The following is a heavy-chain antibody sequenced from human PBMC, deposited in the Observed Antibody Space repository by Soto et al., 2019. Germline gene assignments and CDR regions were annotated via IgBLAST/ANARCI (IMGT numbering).Heavy chain of an antibody. Sequence: GGSLRLTCTAPRTTFSDFRMPWARQAPGKGLECVSAISGSCSRTYYAAPITRRFTISTDNSKNSLYRQIHGLRGEDADIYYCAKGPTASSRSPELWGQGTLVTVSS. CDR3: AKGPTASSRSPEL. CDR1: RTTFSDFR. V-gene: IGHV3-23*01. CDR2: ISGSCSRT. D-gene: IGHD1-7*01. J-gene: IGHJ4*02.